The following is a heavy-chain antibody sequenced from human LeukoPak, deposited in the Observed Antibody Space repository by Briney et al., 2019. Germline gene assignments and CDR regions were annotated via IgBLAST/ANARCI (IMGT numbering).Heavy chain of an antibody. J-gene: IGHJ4*02. CDR2: IYNSGST. D-gene: IGHD6-19*01. Sequence: SETLSLTCTVSGGSISGYYWSWIRQPAGKGLEWIGRIYNSGSTTYNPSLKGRVTMSVDTSKNQFSLKLSSVTAADTAVYYCAREQYSSGWYSDYWGQGTLVTVSS. CDR3: AREQYSSGWYSDY. CDR1: GGSISGYY. V-gene: IGHV4-4*07.